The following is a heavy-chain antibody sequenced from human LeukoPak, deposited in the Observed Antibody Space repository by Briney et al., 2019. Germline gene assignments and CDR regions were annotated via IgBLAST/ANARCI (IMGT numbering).Heavy chain of an antibody. J-gene: IGHJ4*02. CDR2: IYYSGST. Sequence: SETLSLTCTVSGGSISSSSYYWGWIRQPPEKGLEWIGSIYYSGSTYYNPSLKSRVTISVDTSKNQFSLKLSSVTAADTAVYYCARHSGSSGWYRDFDYWGQGTLVTVSS. CDR1: GGSISSSSYY. D-gene: IGHD6-19*01. CDR3: ARHSGSSGWYRDFDY. V-gene: IGHV4-39*01.